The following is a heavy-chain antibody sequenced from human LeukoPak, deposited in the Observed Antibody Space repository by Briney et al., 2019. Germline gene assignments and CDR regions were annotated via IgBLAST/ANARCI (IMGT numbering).Heavy chain of an antibody. D-gene: IGHD3-9*01. CDR1: GFTFTSYD. CDR2: MNPNNGNT. CDR3: ARVSPYDILTGYYRYFGY. Sequence: ASVKVSCKASGFTFTSYDINWVRQASGQGLEWMGWMNPNNGNTGYAQKFQGRVTITRDTSASTAYMELSSLRSEDTAVYYCARVSPYDILTGYYRYFGYWGQGTLVTVSS. V-gene: IGHV1-8*01. J-gene: IGHJ4*02.